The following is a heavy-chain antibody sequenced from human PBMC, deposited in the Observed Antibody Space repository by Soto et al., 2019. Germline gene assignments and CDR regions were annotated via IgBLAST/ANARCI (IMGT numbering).Heavy chain of an antibody. D-gene: IGHD3-22*01. CDR3: ARGVGYSDSSGYPFDS. CDR2: INPRSGKT. J-gene: IGHJ4*02. Sequence: VQLVQSGAEVKRPGASVKISCKASGDTLSTYYMHWARQAPGQGLEWMGIINPRSGKTNYPQKFQGRVTMTTDTATPTFYIELSTLRSEDTAMYYCARGVGYSDSSGYPFDSWGQGTLVTVSS. CDR1: GDTLSTYY. V-gene: IGHV1-46*03.